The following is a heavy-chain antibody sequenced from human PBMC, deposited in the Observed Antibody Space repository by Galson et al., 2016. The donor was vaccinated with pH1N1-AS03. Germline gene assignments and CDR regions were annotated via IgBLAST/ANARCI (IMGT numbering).Heavy chain of an antibody. J-gene: IGHJ6*02. D-gene: IGHD5-24*01. V-gene: IGHV3-23*01. CDR3: LKDLRGEANSDYGMDV. Sequence: SLRLSCAASGFTFSSNAMTWVRQAPGKGLEWVSTISASGGSTFYADSVTGRFTISRDNFKNTLSLQMNSLKVDDPALYYCLKDLRGEANSDYGMDVWGQGTTVSVSS. CDR2: ISASGGST. CDR1: GFTFSSNA.